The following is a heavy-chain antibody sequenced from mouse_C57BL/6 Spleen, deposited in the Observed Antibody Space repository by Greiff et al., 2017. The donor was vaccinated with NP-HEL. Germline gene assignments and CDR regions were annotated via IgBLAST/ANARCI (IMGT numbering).Heavy chain of an antibody. Sequence: EVKLQESGPGLVKPSQSLSLTCSVTGYSITSGYYWNWIRQFPGNKLEWMGYISYDGSNNYNPSLKNRISITRDTSKNQFFRKLNSVTTEDTATYYCARYGYDGGDYWGQGTTLTVSS. CDR1: GYSITSGYY. CDR2: ISYDGSN. CDR3: ARYGYDGGDY. V-gene: IGHV3-6*01. D-gene: IGHD2-2*01. J-gene: IGHJ2*01.